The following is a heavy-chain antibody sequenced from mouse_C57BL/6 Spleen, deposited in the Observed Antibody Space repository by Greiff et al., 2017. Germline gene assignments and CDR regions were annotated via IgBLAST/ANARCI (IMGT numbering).Heavy chain of an antibody. CDR1: GFTFSDYG. CDR3: ARRLRQGYAIDY. CDR2: ISSGSSTI. D-gene: IGHD2-4*01. J-gene: IGHJ4*01. Sequence: EVKLVESGGGLVKPGGSLKLSCAASGFTFSDYGMHWVRQAPEKGLEWVAYISSGSSTIYYADTVKGRFTISRDNTKNTLFLQMASLRSEDTAMYYCARRLRQGYAIDYWGQGTSVTVSS. V-gene: IGHV5-17*01.